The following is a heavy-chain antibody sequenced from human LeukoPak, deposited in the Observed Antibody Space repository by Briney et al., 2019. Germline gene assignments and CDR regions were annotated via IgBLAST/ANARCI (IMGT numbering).Heavy chain of an antibody. D-gene: IGHD2-15*01. Sequence: PSETLSLTCTVSGGSISRYYWSWIRQPLGKGLEWIGYIHYSGSTNYNPSLKSRVTISVDTSKNQFSLKLSSVTAADTAVYYCARDLCSSGSCYSSPWGQGTLVTVSS. CDR3: ARDLCSSGSCYSSP. V-gene: IGHV4-59*01. CDR2: IHYSGST. CDR1: GGSISRYY. J-gene: IGHJ5*02.